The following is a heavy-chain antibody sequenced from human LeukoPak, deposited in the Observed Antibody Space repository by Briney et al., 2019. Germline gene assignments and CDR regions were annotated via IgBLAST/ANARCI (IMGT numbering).Heavy chain of an antibody. CDR3: ARAPTVSQGDY. J-gene: IGHJ4*02. V-gene: IGHV3-30-3*01. D-gene: IGHD4-17*01. CDR1: GFTFSSYA. Sequence: QSGGSLRLSCAASGFTFSSYAMNWVRQAPGKGLEWVAVISYDGSNKYYADSVKGRFTISRDNSKNTLYLQMNSLRAEDTAVYYCARAPTVSQGDYWGQGTLVTVSS. CDR2: ISYDGSNK.